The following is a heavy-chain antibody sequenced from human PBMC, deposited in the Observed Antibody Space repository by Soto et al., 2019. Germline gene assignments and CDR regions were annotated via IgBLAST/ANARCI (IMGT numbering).Heavy chain of an antibody. V-gene: IGHV1-69*13. D-gene: IGHD1-26*01. CDR1: GGTFNSYA. Sequence: ASVKVSCKASGGTFNSYAISWVRQAPGQGLEWMGGIIPIFGTANYAQKFQGRVTITADESTSTAYMELSSLRSEDTAVYYCATGATGYYYGMDVWGQGTTVTVSS. J-gene: IGHJ6*02. CDR2: IIPIFGTA. CDR3: ATGATGYYYGMDV.